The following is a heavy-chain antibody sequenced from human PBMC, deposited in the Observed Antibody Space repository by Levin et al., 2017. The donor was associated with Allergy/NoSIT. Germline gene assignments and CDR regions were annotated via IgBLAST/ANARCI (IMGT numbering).Heavy chain of an antibody. Sequence: HSQTLSLTCTVSGDSINDYYWSWIRQSPGKGLEWIGYIYYSGSTNYNPSLKSRVTILVDTSKNQFSLKLTSVTAADTAVYYCAREGRDGYNYFDYWGQGSLVTVSS. D-gene: IGHD5-24*01. CDR3: AREGRDGYNYFDY. CDR2: IYYSGST. J-gene: IGHJ4*02. CDR1: GDSINDYY. V-gene: IGHV4-59*01.